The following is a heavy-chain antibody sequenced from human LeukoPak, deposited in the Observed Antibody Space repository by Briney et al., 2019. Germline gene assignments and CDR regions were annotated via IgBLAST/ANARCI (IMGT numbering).Heavy chain of an antibody. J-gene: IGHJ4*02. CDR1: GFIFSSYA. Sequence: GGSLRLSCAASGFIFSSYAFNWVRQAPGKGLEWVSFISAKSDNTYYADSVRGRFTISRDNAKNSLYLQMNSLRAEDTAVYYCARGRKSPDYWGQGTLVTVSS. CDR3: ARGRKSPDY. V-gene: IGHV3-21*01. CDR2: ISAKSDNT.